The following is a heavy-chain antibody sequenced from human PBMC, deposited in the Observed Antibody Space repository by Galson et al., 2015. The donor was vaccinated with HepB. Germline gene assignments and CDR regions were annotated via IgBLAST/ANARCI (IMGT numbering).Heavy chain of an antibody. CDR3: AKDRVDYYDSDGHIDAFDV. V-gene: IGHV3-23*01. D-gene: IGHD3-22*01. CDR2: ISGSGSLR. CDR1: GFPFSSYA. Sequence: SLRLSCAASGFPFSSYAMSWVRQAPGKGLEWISLISGSGSLRYYAESVKGRFTISRDNAKKTLYLQMNSLRSEDTAVYYCAKDRVDYYDSDGHIDAFDVWGQGTVVTVSS. J-gene: IGHJ3*01.